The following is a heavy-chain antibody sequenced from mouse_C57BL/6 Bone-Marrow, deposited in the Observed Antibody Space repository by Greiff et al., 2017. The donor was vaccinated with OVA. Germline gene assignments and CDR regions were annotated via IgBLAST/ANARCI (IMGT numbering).Heavy chain of an antibody. J-gene: IGHJ3*01. Sequence: VQLQQSGAELVRPGASVKLSCTASGFNIKDDYMHWVKQRPEQGLEWIGWIDPENGDTEYASKFQGKATITADTPSNTAYLQLSSLTSEDTAVYYCTTVTAQATGFAYWGQGTLVTVSA. CDR2: IDPENGDT. CDR3: TTVTAQATGFAY. V-gene: IGHV14-4*01. CDR1: GFNIKDDY. D-gene: IGHD3-2*02.